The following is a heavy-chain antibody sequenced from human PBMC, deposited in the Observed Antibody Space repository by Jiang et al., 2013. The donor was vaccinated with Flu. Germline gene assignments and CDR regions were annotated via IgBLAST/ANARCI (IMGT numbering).Heavy chain of an antibody. D-gene: IGHD3-22*01. Sequence: GLVKPSETLSLTCTVSGGSISSSSYYWGWIRQPPGKGLEWIGSIYYSGSTYYNPSLKSRVTISVDTSKNQFSLKLSSVTAADTAVYYCARLRRIVVVIIFDYWGQGTLVTVSS. CDR2: IYYSGST. J-gene: IGHJ4*02. CDR1: GGSISSSSYY. CDR3: ARLRRIVVVIIFDY. V-gene: IGHV4-39*01.